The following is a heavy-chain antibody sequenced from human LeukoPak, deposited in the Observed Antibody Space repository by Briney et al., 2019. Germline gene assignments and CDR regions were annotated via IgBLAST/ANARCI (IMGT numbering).Heavy chain of an antibody. CDR2: FDPEDGET. V-gene: IGHV1-24*01. J-gene: IGHJ4*02. CDR3: ATQLSPGDAFDY. CDR1: GYTLTELS. Sequence: GASVKVSCKVSGYTLTELSMHWVRQAPGKGLERMGGFDPEDGETIYAQKFQGRVTMTEDTSTDTAYMELSSMRSEDTAVYYCATQLSPGDAFDYCGQGTLVTVSS. D-gene: IGHD2-21*02.